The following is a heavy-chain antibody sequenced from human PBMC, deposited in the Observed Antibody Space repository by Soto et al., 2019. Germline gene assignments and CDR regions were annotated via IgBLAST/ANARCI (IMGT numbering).Heavy chain of an antibody. J-gene: IGHJ4*02. CDR2: SSGTGANA. CDR3: ANVVG. Sequence: EVQLLESGGDLVQPGGSLRLSCAGSGFALLSFAMNWVRQAPGKGLEWVAASSGTGANAYYTDSVRGRFTVSRDNSKNMVFLDMNSLRVEDTAVYYCANVVGWGQGTLVTVSS. CDR1: GFALLSFA. D-gene: IGHD2-2*01. V-gene: IGHV3-23*01.